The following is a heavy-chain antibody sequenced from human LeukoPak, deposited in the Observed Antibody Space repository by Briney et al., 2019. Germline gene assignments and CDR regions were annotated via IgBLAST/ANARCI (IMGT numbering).Heavy chain of an antibody. CDR3: AKDPRDLYSSETDY. CDR2: ISYDGSNK. Sequence: GGSLRLSCAASGFTFSSYWMSWVRQAPGKGLEWVAVISYDGSNKYYADSVKGRFTISRDNSKNTLYLQMNSLRAEDTAVYYCAKDPRDLYSSETDYWGQGTLVTVSS. CDR1: GFTFSSYW. V-gene: IGHV3-30*18. D-gene: IGHD6-19*01. J-gene: IGHJ4*02.